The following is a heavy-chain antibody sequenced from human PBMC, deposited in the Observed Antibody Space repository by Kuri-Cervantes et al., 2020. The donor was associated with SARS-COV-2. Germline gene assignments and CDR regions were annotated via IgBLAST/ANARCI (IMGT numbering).Heavy chain of an antibody. V-gene: IGHV4-34*01. CDR1: GGSFSGYY. D-gene: IGHD3-16*01. Sequence: SQTLSLTCAVYGGSFSGYYWSWIRQPPGKGLEWIGEINHSGSTNYNPSLKSRATISVDTSKNQFSLKLSSVTAADTAVYYCARGRVYARRIYYYYYGMDVWGQGTTVTVSS. J-gene: IGHJ6*02. CDR3: ARGRVYARRIYYYYYGMDV. CDR2: INHSGST.